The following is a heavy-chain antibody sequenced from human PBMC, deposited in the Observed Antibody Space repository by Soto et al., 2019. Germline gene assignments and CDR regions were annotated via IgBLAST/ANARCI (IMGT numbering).Heavy chain of an antibody. CDR1: EETLISDA. CDR2: TTPIIGTV. CDR3: AAGDSSDTGDH. V-gene: IGHV1-69*01. D-gene: IGHD5-18*01. Sequence: LVKGSCEAAEETLISDASGWVRQVPGQGLEWMGGTTPIIGTVDYGQKFQGRVTTSVDEPTATSYMEMSSLRSEDTAVYYCAAGDSSDTGDHWGQGTLVTVSS. J-gene: IGHJ4*02.